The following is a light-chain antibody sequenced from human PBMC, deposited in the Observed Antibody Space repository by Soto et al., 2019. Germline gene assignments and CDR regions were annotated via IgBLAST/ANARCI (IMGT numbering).Light chain of an antibody. Sequence: SYEVTQPPSVSVAPGQTARVTRGGNDIGSKSVHWHQQKPGQAPVLVVYDDRDRPSGIPERFSGSNSGNTATLTIRRVEAGDEADYYCRVWDSSSAHWVFGGGTKLTVL. CDR2: DDR. V-gene: IGLV3-21*02. CDR1: DIGSKS. J-gene: IGLJ3*02. CDR3: RVWDSSSAHWV.